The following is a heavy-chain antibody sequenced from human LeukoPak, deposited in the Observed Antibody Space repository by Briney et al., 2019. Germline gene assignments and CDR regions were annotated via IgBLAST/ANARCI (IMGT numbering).Heavy chain of an antibody. CDR2: VHLDGRT. CDR1: GGSVSSTSW. V-gene: IGHV4-4*02. J-gene: IGHJ4*02. D-gene: IGHD6-25*01. Sequence: SETLSLTCGVSGGSVSSTSWWTWIRQPPGKGLEWIGEVHLDGRTNFNPSLKSRLTMSVDLSENHVSLKLTSVTAADTAIYYCAREGGFYRPLDYSGQGTLVTVSS. CDR3: AREGGFYRPLDY.